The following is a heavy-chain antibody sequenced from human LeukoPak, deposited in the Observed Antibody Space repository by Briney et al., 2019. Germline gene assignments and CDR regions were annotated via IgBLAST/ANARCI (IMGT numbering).Heavy chain of an antibody. CDR3: ARVAYTGFDLEAFDS. D-gene: IGHD5-12*01. CDR1: GFTFSSYS. Sequence: GGSLRLSCAVSGFTFSSYSLNWVRQAPGKGLEWVSSITSSSGSIYYADSVKGRFTISRDNAKSSLYLQMNSLRVEDTAVYYCARVAYTGFDLEAFDSWGQGTRVTVSS. J-gene: IGHJ4*02. V-gene: IGHV3-21*06. CDR2: ITSSSGSI.